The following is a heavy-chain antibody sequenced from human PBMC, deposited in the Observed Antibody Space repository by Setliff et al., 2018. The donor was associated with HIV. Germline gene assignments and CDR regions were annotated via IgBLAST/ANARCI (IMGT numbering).Heavy chain of an antibody. V-gene: IGHV4-59*01. J-gene: IGHJ6*02. CDR1: GGSISSDY. CDR2: IYNSGST. CDR3: ARSRTSSGYYGVTGYGMDV. Sequence: SETLSLTCTVSGGSISSDYWSWIRQPPGQGLEWIGYIYNSGSTNYNTSLKSRVTISVATSKNQFSLKLNSVTTADTAVYSCARSRTSSGYYGVTGYGMDVWGQGTTVTVSS. D-gene: IGHD3-22*01.